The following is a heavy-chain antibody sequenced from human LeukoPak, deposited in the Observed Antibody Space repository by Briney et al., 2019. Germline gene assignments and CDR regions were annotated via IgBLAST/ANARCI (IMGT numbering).Heavy chain of an antibody. CDR1: GGSISSYY. Sequence: PSETPSLTCTVSGGSISSYYWSWIRQPAGKGLEWIGRIYTSGSTNYNPSLKSRVTMSVDTSKNQFSLKLSSVTAADTAVYYCARDLVAAAANWFDPWGQGTLVTVSS. CDR3: ARDLVAAAANWFDP. D-gene: IGHD6-13*01. J-gene: IGHJ5*02. CDR2: IYTSGST. V-gene: IGHV4-4*07.